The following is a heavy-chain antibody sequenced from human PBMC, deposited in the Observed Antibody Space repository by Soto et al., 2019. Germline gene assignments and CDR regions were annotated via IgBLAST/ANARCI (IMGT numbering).Heavy chain of an antibody. CDR2: VYGDGDK. J-gene: IGHJ3*01. CDR1: GISLTTSGEG. D-gene: IGHD3-16*01. CDR3: AHNIGGDYVYGFDF. Sequence: QIALKESGPTLVKPTQTLTLTCTFSGISLTTSGEGVGWVRQPPGKGLEWVALVYGDGDKRYLTSLKSRLTITKDTSKYQVVLTMTNMDPVDTGTYFCAHNIGGDYVYGFDFWGQGTKVTVSS. V-gene: IGHV2-5*02.